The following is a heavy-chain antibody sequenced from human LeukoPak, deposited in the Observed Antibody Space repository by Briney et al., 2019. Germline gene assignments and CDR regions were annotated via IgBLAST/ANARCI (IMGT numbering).Heavy chain of an antibody. CDR1: GFTFSSYA. Sequence: GGSLRLSCAASGFTFSSYAMHWVRQAPGKGLEWVAVISYDGSNKYYADSVKGRFTISRDNSKNTLYLQMNSLRAEDTALYYCAKDTHPGGYYDSSGLGYWGQGTLVTVSS. D-gene: IGHD3-22*01. J-gene: IGHJ4*02. CDR2: ISYDGSNK. CDR3: AKDTHPGGYYDSSGLGY. V-gene: IGHV3-30-3*01.